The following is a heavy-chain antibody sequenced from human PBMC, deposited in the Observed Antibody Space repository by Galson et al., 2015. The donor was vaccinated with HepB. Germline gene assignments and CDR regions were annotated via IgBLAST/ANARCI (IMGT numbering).Heavy chain of an antibody. CDR1: GSTFTSYA. Sequence: SVTVSCKASGSTFTSYAMHWVRQAPGQRLEWMGWINAGNGNTKYSQKFQGRVTITRDTSASTAYMELSSLRSEDTAVHYCAREVKAYYYDSTEGNWFDPWGQGTLVTVSS. CDR2: INAGNGNT. D-gene: IGHD3-22*01. V-gene: IGHV1-3*01. J-gene: IGHJ5*02. CDR3: AREVKAYYYDSTEGNWFDP.